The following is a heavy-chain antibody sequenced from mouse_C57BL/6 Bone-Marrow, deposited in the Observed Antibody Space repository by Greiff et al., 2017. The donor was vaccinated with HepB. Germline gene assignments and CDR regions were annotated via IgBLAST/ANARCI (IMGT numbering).Heavy chain of an antibody. Sequence: QVQLQQSGAELVKPGASVKISCKASGYAFSSYWMNWVKQRPGKGLEWIGQIYPGDGDTNYNGKFKGKATLTADKSSSTAYMQLSSLTSEDSAVYFCASTRLRRAWFAYWGQGTLVTVSA. CDR1: GYAFSSYW. V-gene: IGHV1-80*01. D-gene: IGHD2-4*01. CDR3: ASTRLRRAWFAY. CDR2: IYPGDGDT. J-gene: IGHJ3*01.